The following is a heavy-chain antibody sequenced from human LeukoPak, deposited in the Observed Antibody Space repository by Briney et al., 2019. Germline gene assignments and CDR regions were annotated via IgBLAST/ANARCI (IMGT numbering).Heavy chain of an antibody. CDR3: AKVKDWFDP. Sequence: GGSLRLSCAASGFTFSSYGMHWVRQAPGKGLEWVAVIWYDGTNKYYADSVEGRFTISRDNSKNTLFLQMNSLRAEDTAVYYCAKVKDWFDPWGQGTLVTVSS. CDR2: IWYDGTNK. J-gene: IGHJ5*02. CDR1: GFTFSSYG. V-gene: IGHV3-33*06.